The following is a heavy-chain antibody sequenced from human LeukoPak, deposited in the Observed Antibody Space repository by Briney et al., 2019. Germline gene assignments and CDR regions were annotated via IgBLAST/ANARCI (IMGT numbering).Heavy chain of an antibody. J-gene: IGHJ5*02. V-gene: IGHV4-38-2*01. Sequence: ETLSLTCAVSGYSLTRGYYWGWIRQPPGKGREWIGSIYHSGSTYYTPSLKSRVTISVDTSKNQFSLKLSSVTAADTAVYYCARGGTGNWFDPWGQGTLVTVSS. CDR2: IYHSGST. D-gene: IGHD1-1*01. CDR3: ARGGTGNWFDP. CDR1: GYSLTRGYY.